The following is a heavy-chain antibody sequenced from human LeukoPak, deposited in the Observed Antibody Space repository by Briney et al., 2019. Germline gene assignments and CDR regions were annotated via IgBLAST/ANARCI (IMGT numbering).Heavy chain of an antibody. CDR1: GFTFSSYA. J-gene: IGHJ4*02. Sequence: GSLRLSCAASGFTFSSYAMSWVRQAPGKGLEWVSAISGSGGSTYYADSVKGRFTISRDNSKNTLYLQMNSLRAEDTAVYYCAKEGRGIAAAGTFGYFDYWGQGTLVTVSS. CDR3: AKEGRGIAAAGTFGYFDY. V-gene: IGHV3-23*01. D-gene: IGHD6-13*01. CDR2: ISGSGGST.